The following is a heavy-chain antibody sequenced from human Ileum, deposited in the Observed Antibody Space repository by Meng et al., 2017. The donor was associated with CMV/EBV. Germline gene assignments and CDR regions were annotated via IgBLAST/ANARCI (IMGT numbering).Heavy chain of an antibody. D-gene: IGHD3-22*01. CDR1: VDSISNYY. Sequence: QVHLQESGPGLVRPSETLSLTCTVSVDSISNYYWSWIRQPAGKKLEWIGRISSSGNTNYTPSLKSRVIMSLDTSNNQFFLKLTSVTAADTALYYCARGESRGYYYFDYWGQGILVTVSS. CDR2: ISSSGNT. J-gene: IGHJ4*02. V-gene: IGHV4-4*07. CDR3: ARGESRGYYYFDY.